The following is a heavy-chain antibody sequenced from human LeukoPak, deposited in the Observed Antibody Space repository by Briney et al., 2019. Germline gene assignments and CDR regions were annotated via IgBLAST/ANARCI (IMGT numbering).Heavy chain of an antibody. V-gene: IGHV1-69*05. CDR1: GGTFSSYA. CDR2: IIPIFGTA. J-gene: IGHJ4*02. D-gene: IGHD2-15*01. CDR3: ARAPGYRSGGSCLDY. Sequence: SVKVSCKASGGTFSSYAISWVRQAPGQGLEWMGRIIPIFGTANYAQRFQGRVTITTDESTSTAYMELSSLRSEDTAVYYCARAPGYRSGGSCLDYWGQGTLVTVSS.